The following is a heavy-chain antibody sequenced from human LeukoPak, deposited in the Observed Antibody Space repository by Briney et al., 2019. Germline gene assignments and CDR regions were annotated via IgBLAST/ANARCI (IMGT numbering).Heavy chain of an antibody. CDR3: ARTLIEYSVSSCYFDY. CDR1: GFTYTKHA. Sequence: HPGGSLRLSCAASGFTYTKHAMHWVRQAPGKGLEWVAVISYDGSNKKYADSVKGRFTISRDNSKNTLYLQMNSLRAEDTAVYYCARTLIEYSVSSCYFDYWGQGTLVTVSS. J-gene: IGHJ4*02. CDR2: ISYDGSNK. V-gene: IGHV3-30*04. D-gene: IGHD6-6*01.